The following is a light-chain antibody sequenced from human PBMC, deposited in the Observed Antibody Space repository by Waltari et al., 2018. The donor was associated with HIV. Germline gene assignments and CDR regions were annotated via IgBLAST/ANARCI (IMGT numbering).Light chain of an antibody. CDR3: SSYTSSSTSHV. J-gene: IGLJ1*01. V-gene: IGLV2-14*01. CDR1: SSDVGAYNY. CDR2: EVS. Sequence: QSALTQPASVSGSPGQSITISCTGTSSDVGAYNYVSWYQQHPGKAPKLRIYEVSNRPSGVSNRFSGSKSGNTASLTISGLQAEDEADYYCSSYTSSSTSHVFGTGTKVTVL.